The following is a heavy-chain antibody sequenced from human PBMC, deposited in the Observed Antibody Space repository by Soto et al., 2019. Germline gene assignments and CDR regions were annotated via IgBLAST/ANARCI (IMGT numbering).Heavy chain of an antibody. CDR2: MNPNSGNT. V-gene: IGHV1-8*01. CDR1: GYTFTRYD. J-gene: IGHJ3*02. D-gene: IGHD2-2*01. CDR3: ARRCSSTSCYLLGAFDI. Sequence: ASVKVSCKASGYTFTRYDINWVRQATGQGLEWMGWMNPNSGNTGYAQKFQGRVTMTRNTSISTAYMELSSLRSEDTAVYYCARRCSSTSCYLLGAFDIWGQGTMVTVSS.